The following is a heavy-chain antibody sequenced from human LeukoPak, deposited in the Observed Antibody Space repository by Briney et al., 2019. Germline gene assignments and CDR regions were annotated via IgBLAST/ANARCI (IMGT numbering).Heavy chain of an antibody. V-gene: IGHV6-1*01. CDR1: GDSFSINSAA. Sequence: SQNLSLTCVISGDSFSINSAAWNWIRHPPTRGIEWRGRTYYRSKWYNDYAVSVKSRITINPDTSKNQFSLQLNSVTPEDTAVYYCARRYCSGGSCYIDYWGQGTLVTVSS. CDR2: TYYRSKWYN. J-gene: IGHJ4*02. CDR3: ARRYCSGGSCYIDY. D-gene: IGHD2-15*01.